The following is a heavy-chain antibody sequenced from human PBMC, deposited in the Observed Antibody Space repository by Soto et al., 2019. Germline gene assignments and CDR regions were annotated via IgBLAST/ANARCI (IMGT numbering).Heavy chain of an antibody. CDR2: ISGDGDIT. CDR3: AKSSGRVTMMLGLH. V-gene: IGHV3-23*01. J-gene: IGHJ4*02. Sequence: EVQLLESGGGLVQPGGSLRLSCATSGFTFASYAMSWVRQAPGKGLEWISAISGDGDITFYADSVKGRFTISRDTSKNTLYLHMTSLRAEDTSVYYCAKSSGRVTMMLGLHWGQGTQVNVSS. D-gene: IGHD3-22*01. CDR1: GFTFASYA.